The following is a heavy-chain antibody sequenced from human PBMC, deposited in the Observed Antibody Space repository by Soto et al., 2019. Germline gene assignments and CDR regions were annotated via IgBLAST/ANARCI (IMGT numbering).Heavy chain of an antibody. CDR3: ARDHAIVGATDAFDI. J-gene: IGHJ3*02. CDR2: INAGNGNT. V-gene: IGHV1-3*01. D-gene: IGHD1-26*01. CDR1: GYTFTSYA. Sequence: ASVKVSCKASGYTFTSYAMHWVRQAPGQRLEWMGWINAGNGNTKYSQKFQDRVTITRDTSASTAYMELSSLRSEDTAVYYCARDHAIVGATDAFDIWGQGTMVTVSS.